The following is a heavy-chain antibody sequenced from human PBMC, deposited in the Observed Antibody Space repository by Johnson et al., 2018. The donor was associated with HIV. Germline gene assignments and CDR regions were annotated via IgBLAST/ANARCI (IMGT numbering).Heavy chain of an antibody. Sequence: QVQLVESGGGLVNPGGSLRLSCAASGFTFSNAWMTWVRQAPGKGLEWVANIGGNGGNIYNADSVKGRFTISRDNAKNSLYLQMNSLRAEDTAVYYCARDDDPPDAFDIWGQGTMVTVSS. CDR2: IGGNGGNI. CDR1: GFTFSNAW. CDR3: ARDDDPPDAFDI. J-gene: IGHJ3*02. V-gene: IGHV3-11*04.